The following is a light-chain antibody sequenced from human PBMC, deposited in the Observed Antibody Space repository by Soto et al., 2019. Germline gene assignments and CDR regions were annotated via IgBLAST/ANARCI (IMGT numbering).Light chain of an antibody. CDR3: QQYNNWPRT. CDR1: QSVRSN. Sequence: EIVMTQSPVTLSVSPGERATLSCRASQSVRSNLAWYQQKPGQAPRLLIYGASTRATGMPARFRGSGSGIEFTLTISSLQSEDFAVYYCQQYNNWPRTFGQGTKVEIK. J-gene: IGKJ1*01. V-gene: IGKV3-15*01. CDR2: GAS.